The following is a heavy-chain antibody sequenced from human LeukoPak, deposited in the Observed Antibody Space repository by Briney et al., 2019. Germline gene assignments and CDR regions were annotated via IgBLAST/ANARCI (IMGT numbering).Heavy chain of an antibody. CDR2: IYYSGST. CDR3: ARTCSSTSCYKFGYYYYYMDV. Sequence: SQTLSLTCTVSGGSISSVDYYWRWIRQPPGKGLEWIGYIYYSGSTYYNPSLKSRVTISVDTSKNKFSLKLSSVTAADTAVYYCARTCSSTSCYKFGYYYYYMDVWGKGTTVTVSS. CDR1: GGSISSVDYY. J-gene: IGHJ6*03. D-gene: IGHD2-2*02. V-gene: IGHV4-30-4*08.